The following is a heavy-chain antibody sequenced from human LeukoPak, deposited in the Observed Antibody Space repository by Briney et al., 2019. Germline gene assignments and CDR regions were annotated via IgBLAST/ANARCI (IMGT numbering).Heavy chain of an antibody. D-gene: IGHD4-23*01. V-gene: IGHV5-51*01. CDR1: GYIFTSYW. CDR2: IYPGDSDT. Sequence: GESLKISCKGSGYIFTSYWITWVRQLPGKGQEWMGIIYPGDSDTRYSPSFQGQVTISADKSSNTAYLQWSSLKASDTAMYYCARRSYGGKDFDYWGQGTLVTVSS. CDR3: ARRSYGGKDFDY. J-gene: IGHJ4*02.